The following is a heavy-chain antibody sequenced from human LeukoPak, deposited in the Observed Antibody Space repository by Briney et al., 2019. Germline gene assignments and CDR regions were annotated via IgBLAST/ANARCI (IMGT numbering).Heavy chain of an antibody. D-gene: IGHD3-16*01. Sequence: SETLSLTCAVYGGSFSGYYWSWIRQPPGKGLEWIGEINHSGSTNYNPSLKSRVTISVDTSKNQFSLKLSSVTAADTAVYYCGREWTPLGGGGFDYWGQGTLVTVSS. CDR3: GREWTPLGGGGFDY. V-gene: IGHV4-34*01. CDR2: INHSGST. CDR1: GGSFSGYY. J-gene: IGHJ4*02.